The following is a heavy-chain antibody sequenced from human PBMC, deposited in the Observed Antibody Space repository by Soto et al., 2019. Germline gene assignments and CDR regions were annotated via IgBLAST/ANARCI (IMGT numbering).Heavy chain of an antibody. J-gene: IGHJ3*02. CDR3: ARDTRSGYPSIDAFDI. V-gene: IGHV1-46*01. Sequence: ASVKVSCKASGYTFTSYYMHWVRQAPGQGLEWMGIINPSGGSTSYAQKFQGRVTMTRDTSTSTAYMELSSLRSEDTAVYYCARDTRSGYPSIDAFDIWGQGTMVTVSS. D-gene: IGHD3-22*01. CDR1: GYTFTSYY. CDR2: INPSGGST.